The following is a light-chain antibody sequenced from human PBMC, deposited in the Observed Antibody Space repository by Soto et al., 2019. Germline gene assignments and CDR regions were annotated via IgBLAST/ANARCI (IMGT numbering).Light chain of an antibody. CDR2: AAS. CDR1: QGISSY. J-gene: IGKJ2*01. Sequence: AIRMTQSPSSLSASTGDRVTITCRASQGISSYLAWYQQKPGTAPKLLIYAASTLQSGVPSRFSGSGSGTDFTLTISCLQSEDFATYYCQQYYSYPHTFGQWTKLEIK. V-gene: IGKV1-8*01. CDR3: QQYYSYPHT.